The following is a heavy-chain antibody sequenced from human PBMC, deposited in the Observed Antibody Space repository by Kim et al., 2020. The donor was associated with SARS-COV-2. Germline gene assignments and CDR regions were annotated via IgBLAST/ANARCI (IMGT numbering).Heavy chain of an antibody. Sequence: SETLSLTCTVSGGSISSSSYYWGWIRQPPGKGLEWIGSIYYSGSTYYNPSLKSRVTISVDTSKNQFSLKLSSVTAADTAVYYCAVGGCSSTSCYRGAGYYMDVWGKGTTVTVSS. CDR1: GGSISSSSYY. CDR3: AVGGCSSTSCYRGAGYYMDV. D-gene: IGHD2-2*02. CDR2: IYYSGST. V-gene: IGHV4-39*01. J-gene: IGHJ6*03.